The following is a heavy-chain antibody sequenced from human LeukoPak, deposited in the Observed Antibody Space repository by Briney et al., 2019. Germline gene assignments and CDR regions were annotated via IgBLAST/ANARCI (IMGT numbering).Heavy chain of an antibody. CDR2: IYDSGST. V-gene: IGHV4-59*01. J-gene: IGHJ2*01. CDR1: GGSISTYY. CDR3: ARDSGYNGWYFDL. Sequence: SETLSLTCTVSGGSISTYYWSWIRQPPGKGLEWIGYIYDSGSTNYNPSLKSRVTISVDTSKNQFSLKLSSVTAADTAVYYCARDSGYNGWYFDLWGRGTLVTVSS. D-gene: IGHD5-24*01.